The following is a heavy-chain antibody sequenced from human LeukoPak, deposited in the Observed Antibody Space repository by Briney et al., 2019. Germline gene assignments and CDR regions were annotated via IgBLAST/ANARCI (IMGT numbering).Heavy chain of an antibody. D-gene: IGHD3-3*01. CDR2: IYYSGST. Sequence: SETLSLTCTVSGGSISSYYWSWIRQPPGKGLEWIGYIYYSGSTNYNPSLKSRVTISVDTSKNQFSLKLSSVTAADTAVYYCARGHPRPYYDFWSGYYTYSRYNWFDPWGQGTLVTVSS. CDR3: ARGHPRPYYDFWSGYYTYSRYNWFDP. CDR1: GGSISSYY. V-gene: IGHV4-59*01. J-gene: IGHJ5*02.